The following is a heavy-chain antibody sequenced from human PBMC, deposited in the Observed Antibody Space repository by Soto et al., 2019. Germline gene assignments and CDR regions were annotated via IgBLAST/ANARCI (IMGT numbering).Heavy chain of an antibody. CDR1: GFTFSSYA. Sequence: GGSLRLSCAASGFTFSSYAMSWVRQAPGKGLEWVSAISGSGGSTYYADSVKGRFTISRDNSKNTLYLQMNSLRAEDTAVYYCAKSYKYYDILTGYYKLDWFDPWGQGTLVTVSS. V-gene: IGHV3-23*01. J-gene: IGHJ5*02. CDR3: AKSYKYYDILTGYYKLDWFDP. D-gene: IGHD3-9*01. CDR2: ISGSGGST.